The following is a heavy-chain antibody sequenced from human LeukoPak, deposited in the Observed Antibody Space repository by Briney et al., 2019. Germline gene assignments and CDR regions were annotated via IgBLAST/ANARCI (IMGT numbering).Heavy chain of an antibody. CDR3: ARDIFDFSRTGTGRIADLPDY. CDR1: GYSMRSGYY. D-gene: IGHD3-3*01. Sequence: SETLSLTCTASGYSMRSGYYWGWIRQPPGKGLEWIGSIHHSGNTYCNPSLRRGVTMSVHTSKPQLSLTLSSVTAADTAVYYCARDIFDFSRTGTGRIADLPDYWGPGTLVTVSS. CDR2: IHHSGNT. J-gene: IGHJ4*02. V-gene: IGHV4-38-2*02.